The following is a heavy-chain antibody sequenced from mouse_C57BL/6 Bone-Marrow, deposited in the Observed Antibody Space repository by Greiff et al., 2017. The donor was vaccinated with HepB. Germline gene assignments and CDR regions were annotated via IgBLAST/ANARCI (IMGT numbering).Heavy chain of an antibody. J-gene: IGHJ2*01. D-gene: IGHD1-1*01. Sequence: EVQLQQSGAELVRPGASVKLSCTASGFNIKDDYMHWVKQRPEQGLEGIGWIDPENGDTEYASKFQGKATITADTSSNTAYLQLSSLTSEDTAVYYCTLTTVVATPFDYWGQGTTLTVS. CDR3: TLTTVVATPFDY. CDR2: IDPENGDT. V-gene: IGHV14-4*01. CDR1: GFNIKDDY.